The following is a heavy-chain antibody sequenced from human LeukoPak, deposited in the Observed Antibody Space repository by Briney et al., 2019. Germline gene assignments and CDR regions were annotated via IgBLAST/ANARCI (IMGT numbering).Heavy chain of an antibody. CDR2: ISGGGDAT. J-gene: IGHJ4*02. V-gene: IGHV3-23*01. Sequence: PEGSLRLSCAASDFSFITYAMSWVRQAPGKGLEWVSTISGGGDATYYADSVKGRFTISRDNSKNTLYLQMNSLRVEDTAVYYCARDSSMLRGPLVIYYFDFWGQGTLVTVSS. D-gene: IGHD3-10*01. CDR3: ARDSSMLRGPLVIYYFDF. CDR1: DFSFITYA.